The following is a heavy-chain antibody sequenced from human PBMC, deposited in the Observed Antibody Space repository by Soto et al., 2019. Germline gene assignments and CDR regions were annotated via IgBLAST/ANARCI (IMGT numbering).Heavy chain of an antibody. CDR3: ASIAAAGPFDY. CDR2: IKQEGSEK. Sequence: EVQLVESGGGLVQPGGSLRLSCAASGFTFSSYWMSWVRQAPGKGLEWVANIKQEGSEKYYVDSVKGRFTMSRDNAKNSRYLQMNSMRAADTAVYYCASIAAAGPFDYWGQGTLVTVSS. J-gene: IGHJ4*02. D-gene: IGHD6-13*01. V-gene: IGHV3-7*01. CDR1: GFTFSSYW.